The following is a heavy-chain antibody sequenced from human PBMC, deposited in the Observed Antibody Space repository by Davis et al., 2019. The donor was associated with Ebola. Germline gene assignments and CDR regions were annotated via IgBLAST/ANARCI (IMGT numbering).Heavy chain of an antibody. Sequence: ASVKVSCKASGYTFTGYYMHWVRQAPGQGLEWMGWINPNSGGTNYAQKFQGWVTMTRDTSISTAYMELSRLRSDDTAVYYCAKDDDFWSGYHSHFDYWGQGTLVTVSS. CDR3: AKDDDFWSGYHSHFDY. V-gene: IGHV1-2*04. CDR1: GYTFTGYY. J-gene: IGHJ4*02. CDR2: INPNSGGT. D-gene: IGHD3-3*01.